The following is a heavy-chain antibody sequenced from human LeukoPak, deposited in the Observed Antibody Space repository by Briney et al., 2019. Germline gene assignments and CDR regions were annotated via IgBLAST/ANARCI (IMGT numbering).Heavy chain of an antibody. Sequence: GGSLRLSCAASGFTVSSNYTSWVRQAPGKGLEWASVIYSGGSTYYADSVKGRFTISRDNSKNTLYLQMNSLRAEDTAVYYCAREVFYDSSGYYYGYWGQGTLVTVSS. CDR2: IYSGGST. D-gene: IGHD3-22*01. CDR1: GFTVSSNY. J-gene: IGHJ4*02. CDR3: AREVFYDSSGYYYGY. V-gene: IGHV3-53*01.